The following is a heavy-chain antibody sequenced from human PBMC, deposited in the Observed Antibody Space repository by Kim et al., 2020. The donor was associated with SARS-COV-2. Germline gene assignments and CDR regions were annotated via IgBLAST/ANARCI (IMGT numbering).Heavy chain of an antibody. CDR3: AKDRANYDILTGHDS. Sequence: GGSLRLSCETSGFSFSSHGMHRVRQAPGKGLEWVAVISYHGRSTYYADSVRGRFIISRDNSRNTLSLEMSGLTPEDTAVYYCAKDRANYDILTGHDSWGQGTLVTVSA. CDR1: GFSFSSHG. V-gene: IGHV3-30*18. D-gene: IGHD3-9*01. CDR2: ISYHGRST. J-gene: IGHJ5*01.